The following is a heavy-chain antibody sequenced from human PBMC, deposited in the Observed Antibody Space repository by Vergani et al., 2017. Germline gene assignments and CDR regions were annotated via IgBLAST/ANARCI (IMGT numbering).Heavy chain of an antibody. CDR3: TKGSVYYHDSAGHGYDPYTGFDL. V-gene: IGHV3-48*04. CDR1: GFIFSALS. J-gene: IGHJ3*01. Sequence: VESGGGLVLPGGSLRLSCAASGFIFSALSMNWVRQTPTKGLEWVAYVSGDGAVAHYTDSVRGRFTISRDNAKNSLFLEMNSLRFEDTAVYFCTKGSVYYHDSAGHGYDPYTGFDLWGQGTLVTVSS. D-gene: IGHD5-12*01. CDR2: VSGDGAVA.